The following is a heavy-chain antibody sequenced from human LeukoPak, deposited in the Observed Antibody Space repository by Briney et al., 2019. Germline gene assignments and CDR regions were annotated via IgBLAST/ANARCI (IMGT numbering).Heavy chain of an antibody. Sequence: PGGSLRLSCVGSGFTFGSYWMSWVRQAPGKGLEWVANIKHDGSDHYYADSVAGRFTISGDNAKNSLYLEMSSLRAEDAAVYFCVRHPGSYNVLTGYSYYFDYWGQGTLVTVSS. CDR1: GFTFGSYW. CDR3: VRHPGSYNVLTGYSYYFDY. CDR2: IKHDGSDH. J-gene: IGHJ4*02. V-gene: IGHV3-7*01. D-gene: IGHD3-9*01.